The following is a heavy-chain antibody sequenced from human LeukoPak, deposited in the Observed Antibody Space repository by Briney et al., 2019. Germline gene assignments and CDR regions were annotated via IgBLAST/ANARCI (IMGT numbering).Heavy chain of an antibody. CDR3: AKARWEPNFDY. J-gene: IGHJ4*02. Sequence: PGGSLRLSCAASGFTFDDYAMHWVRQGPGKSLEWVSLINENGDIAYYGDSVGGRFTVSRDNAKNSLYLQMNSLTTEDTALYYCAKARWEPNFDYWGQGTLVTVSS. CDR2: INENGDIA. CDR1: GFTFDDYA. D-gene: IGHD1-26*01. V-gene: IGHV3-43*02.